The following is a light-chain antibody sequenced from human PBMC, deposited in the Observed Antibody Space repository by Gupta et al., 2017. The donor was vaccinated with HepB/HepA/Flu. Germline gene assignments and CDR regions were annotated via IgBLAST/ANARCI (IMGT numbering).Light chain of an antibody. CDR3: QQDGSSFI. V-gene: IGKV3-20*01. CDR1: QSVASNY. Sequence: EIVLTQSPGTLSLSPGERATLSCRASQSVASNYLAWYQQKPGQAPRLLIHGASSRATGIPDRFSGSGSGTDFTLTSNRRQTEDCAVYYGQQDGSSFIFGPGTKVDIK. J-gene: IGKJ3*01. CDR2: GAS.